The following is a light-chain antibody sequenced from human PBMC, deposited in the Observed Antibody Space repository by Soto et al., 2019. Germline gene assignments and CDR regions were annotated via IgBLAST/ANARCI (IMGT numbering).Light chain of an antibody. CDR3: LQYARSPRT. CDR2: DAS. J-gene: IGKJ1*01. V-gene: IGKV3D-20*01. Sequence: EIVLTQSPATLSLSPGERATLSCGASQSVTSSLAWYQQKPALAPRLLIYDASNRATGIPDRFSGSGSGTDFTLTISRLEPEDFAVYYCLQYARSPRTFGQGTKVEIK. CDR1: QSVTSS.